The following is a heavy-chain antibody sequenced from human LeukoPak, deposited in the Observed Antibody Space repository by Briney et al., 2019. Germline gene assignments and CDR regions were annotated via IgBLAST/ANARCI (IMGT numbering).Heavy chain of an antibody. CDR2: IWYDGSNK. V-gene: IGHV3-33*08. Sequence: PGGSLRLSCAASGFTFSSYAMSWVRQAPGKGLEWAAVIWYDGSNKYYADSVKGRFTISRDNSKNTLYLQMNSLRAEDTAVYYCARDSLYYDSSGYPYYWGQGTLVTVSS. CDR3: ARDSLYYDSSGYPYY. J-gene: IGHJ4*02. CDR1: GFTFSSYA. D-gene: IGHD3-22*01.